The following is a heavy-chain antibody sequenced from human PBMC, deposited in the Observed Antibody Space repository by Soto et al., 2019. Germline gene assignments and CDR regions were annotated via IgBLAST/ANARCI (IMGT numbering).Heavy chain of an antibody. CDR1: GFTISGRS. CDR3: ARGWFGPDV. D-gene: IGHD3-10*01. J-gene: IGHJ6*04. V-gene: IGHV3-74*01. CDR2: IVNAGTDS. Sequence: VQLVESGGGLVQPGGSLRLSCAASGFTISGRSMHWVRQAPGKGLVWVSGIVNAGTDSTYADSVKGRFTSSRDNAKNMLYLQINSLRVEDTAVYYCARGWFGPDVWGKGTTVTVSS.